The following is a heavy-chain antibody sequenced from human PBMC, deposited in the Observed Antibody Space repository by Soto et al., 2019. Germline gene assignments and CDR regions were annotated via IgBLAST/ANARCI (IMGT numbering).Heavy chain of an antibody. CDR2: IKQDGSEK. CDR1: GFTFSSYW. CDR3: ARDRYDPCYYYGMDV. D-gene: IGHD5-12*01. V-gene: IGHV3-7*03. Sequence: GGSLRLSCAASGFTFSSYWMSWVRQAPGKGLEWVANIKQDGSEKYYVDSVKGRFTISRDNAKNSLYLQMNSLRAEDTAVYYCARDRYDPCYYYGMDVWGQGTTVTVSS. J-gene: IGHJ6*02.